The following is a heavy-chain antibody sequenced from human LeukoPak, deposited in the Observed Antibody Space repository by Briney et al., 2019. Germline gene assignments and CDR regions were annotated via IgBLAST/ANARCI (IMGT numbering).Heavy chain of an antibody. Sequence: SETLSLTCSVSGGSLSRYYWIWLRQPPGKGLEWIGYIYYSGTTNYNPSLKSRVTISVDTSKNQFSLKLSSVTAADTAVYYCSPGGAELYYLHVDVWGKGTTVTVSS. CDR2: IYYSGTT. V-gene: IGHV4-59*08. CDR1: GGSLSRYY. CDR3: SPGGAELYYLHVDV. D-gene: IGHD2-8*01. J-gene: IGHJ6*04.